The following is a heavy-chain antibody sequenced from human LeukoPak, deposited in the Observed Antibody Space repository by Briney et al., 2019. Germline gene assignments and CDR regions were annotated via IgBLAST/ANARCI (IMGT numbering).Heavy chain of an antibody. CDR2: ISSSGGST. J-gene: IGHJ6*02. CDR1: GFTFSSYE. D-gene: IGHD2-15*01. V-gene: IGHV3-23*01. CDR3: AKEMGSYYYGMDV. Sequence: GGSLRLSCAASGFTFSSYELNWVRQAPGKGLEWVSTISSSGGSTYYADSVKGRFTISRDNSKNTVNLQMNSLRAEDTAAYYCAKEMGSYYYGMDVWGQGTTVTVSS.